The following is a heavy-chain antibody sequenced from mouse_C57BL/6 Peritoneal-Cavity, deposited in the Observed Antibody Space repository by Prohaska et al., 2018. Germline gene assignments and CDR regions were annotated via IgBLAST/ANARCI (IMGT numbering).Heavy chain of an antibody. CDR1: GYAFSSYW. CDR2: IYPGDGDT. CDR3: ARAYPTGTDY. J-gene: IGHJ2*01. Sequence: QVQLQQSGAELVKPGASVKISCKASGYAFSSYWMNWVKQRPGKGLEWIGQIYPGDGDTNYNGKFKGKATLTADKSSSTAYMQLSSMTSEDSVVYFCARAYPTGTDYWGQGTTLTVSS. D-gene: IGHD4-1*02. V-gene: IGHV1-80*01.